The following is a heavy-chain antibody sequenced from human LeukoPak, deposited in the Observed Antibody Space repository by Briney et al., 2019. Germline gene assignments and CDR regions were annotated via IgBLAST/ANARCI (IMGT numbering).Heavy chain of an antibody. CDR2: INWNGVTL. D-gene: IGHD3-16*01. CDR3: AKEGGSRFYFDY. CDR1: GFTFDDYG. J-gene: IGHJ4*02. Sequence: GGSLRLSCAASGFTFDDYGMSWVRHVPGKGLEWVSGINWNGVTLGYADSVKGRFTISRDNAKNSLYLQMNSLRVEDTAVYYCAKEGGSRFYFDYWGQGTLVTVSS. V-gene: IGHV3-20*04.